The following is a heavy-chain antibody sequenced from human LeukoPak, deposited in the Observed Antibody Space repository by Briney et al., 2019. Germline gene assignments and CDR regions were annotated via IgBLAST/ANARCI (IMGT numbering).Heavy chain of an antibody. CDR1: GGSISSYS. V-gene: IGHV4-59*01. D-gene: IGHD2/OR15-2a*01. CDR3: ARGPNRYYFDY. J-gene: IGHJ4*02. Sequence: SETLSLTCTVSGGSISSYSWSWIRQPPGKGLEWTGYIYYSGRTNYNPSLKSRVTISVDTSKNQFSLKLSSVTAADTAVYYCARGPNRYYFDYWGQGTLVTVSS. CDR2: IYYSGRT.